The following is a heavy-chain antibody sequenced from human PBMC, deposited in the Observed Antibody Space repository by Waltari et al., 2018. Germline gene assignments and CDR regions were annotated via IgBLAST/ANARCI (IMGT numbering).Heavy chain of an antibody. CDR2: ISGDSRYI. V-gene: IGHV3-21*01. CDR3: ARGHSGSYQRIDAFDV. J-gene: IGHJ3*01. CDR1: GFSPRGFH. D-gene: IGHD1-26*01. Sequence: EVQLVEHEGGLAKRGGSLRLSCAASGFSPRGFHFNWVRQAPGKGMEWVSSISGDSRYIYYAASVKGRFTVSRDNAENSLFLQMNSLRAEDTAIYYCARGHSGSYQRIDAFDVWGQGTMVTVSS.